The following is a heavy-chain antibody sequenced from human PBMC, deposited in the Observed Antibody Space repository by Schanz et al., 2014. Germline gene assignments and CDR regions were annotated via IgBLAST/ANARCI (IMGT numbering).Heavy chain of an antibody. CDR3: VRGVGAWEQRIFDY. CDR2: IYHNGDT. J-gene: IGHJ4*02. D-gene: IGHD1-26*01. CDR1: GGSIISSTW. Sequence: QVLLQESGPGVVKPSGTLSLTCAVSGGSIISSTWWGWVRQPPGKGLEWIVEIYHNGDTSFNPSLKSRAPMSVDKSKKEFSLRLTSLTAADTALYYCVRGVGAWEQRIFDYWGKGTLVTVSS. V-gene: IGHV4-4*02.